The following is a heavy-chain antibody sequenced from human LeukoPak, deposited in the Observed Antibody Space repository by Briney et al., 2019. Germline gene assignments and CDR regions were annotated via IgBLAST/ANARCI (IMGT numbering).Heavy chain of an antibody. D-gene: IGHD2-2*01. J-gene: IGHJ4*02. Sequence: GGSLRLSCAASGFTFSSYGMHWVRQAPGKGLEWVAFIRYDGGNKYYADSVKGRFTISRDNSKNTLYLQMNSLRAEDTAVYYCAKDRAEKYQLLEFFDYWGQGTLVTVSS. V-gene: IGHV3-30*02. CDR3: AKDRAEKYQLLEFFDY. CDR2: IRYDGGNK. CDR1: GFTFSSYG.